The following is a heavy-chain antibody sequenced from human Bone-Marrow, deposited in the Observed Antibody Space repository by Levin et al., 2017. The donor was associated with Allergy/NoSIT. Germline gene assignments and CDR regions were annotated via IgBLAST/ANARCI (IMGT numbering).Heavy chain of an antibody. CDR1: GDTFNTYV. CDR3: ARGVYYYYYMDV. Sequence: AGESLKISCKASGDTFNTYVYSWVRQAPGHGLEWMGGIIPILGTTYYAQKFQGRVTITADESTSTAYMELSSLRSEDTAVYYCARGVYYYYYMDVWGKGTTVAVSS. V-gene: IGHV1-69*01. J-gene: IGHJ6*03. CDR2: IIPILGTT.